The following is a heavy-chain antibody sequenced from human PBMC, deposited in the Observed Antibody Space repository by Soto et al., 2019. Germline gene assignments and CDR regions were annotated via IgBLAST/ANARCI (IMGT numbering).Heavy chain of an antibody. V-gene: IGHV3-33*01. Sequence: PGGSLRLSCAASGFTFSSFGMHWVRQAPGKGLEWVALIWYDGSNKYYADSVKGRFTISRDNSRNTLCLQMDSLRAEDSAMYYCARVDSSSTAATGFGYWGQGALVTISS. CDR3: ARVDSSSTAATGFGY. CDR1: GFTFSSFG. CDR2: IWYDGSNK. D-gene: IGHD6-25*01. J-gene: IGHJ4*02.